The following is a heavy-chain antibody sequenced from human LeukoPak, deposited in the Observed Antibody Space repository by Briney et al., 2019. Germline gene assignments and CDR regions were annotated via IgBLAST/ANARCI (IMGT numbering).Heavy chain of an antibody. CDR2: IYYTGST. CDR3: ARRGGSGRAFDY. Sequence: WGWIRLPPGKGMEWIGSIYYTGSTYDNPSLKSRVTISVDTSKNQFSLKLSSVTAADTAVYYCARRGGSGRAFDYWGQGTLVTVSS. D-gene: IGHD1-26*01. V-gene: IGHV4-39*01. J-gene: IGHJ4*02.